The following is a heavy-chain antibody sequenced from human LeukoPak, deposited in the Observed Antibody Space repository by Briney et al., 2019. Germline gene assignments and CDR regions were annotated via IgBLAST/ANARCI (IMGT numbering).Heavy chain of an antibody. CDR1: EFTFTTYG. CDR3: ARDWKTNSFDY. V-gene: IGHV3-33*01. Sequence: GGSLRLSCAASEFTFTTYGMHWVRQAPGKGLEWVAFIYYDGSNKYYADYVKGRFTISRDISKNTLYLQMDSLRAEDTAMYYCARDWKTNSFDYWGQGTLVTVSS. J-gene: IGHJ4*02. CDR2: IYYDGSNK. D-gene: IGHD1-1*01.